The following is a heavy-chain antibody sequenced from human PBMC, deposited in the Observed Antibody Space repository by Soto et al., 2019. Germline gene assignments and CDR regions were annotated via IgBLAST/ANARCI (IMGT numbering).Heavy chain of an antibody. J-gene: IGHJ4*02. V-gene: IGHV3-23*01. D-gene: IGHD2-2*02. CDR3: AKYRGSTSCYRSFDY. CDR2: ISGSGGST. Sequence: EVQLLESGGGLVQPGGSLRLSCAASGFTFSSYAMSWVRQAPGNGLEWVSAISGSGGSTYYADSVKGRFTISRDNSKHTLYLQMNSLRAEDTAVYYCAKYRGSTSCYRSFDYWGQGSLVTVSS. CDR1: GFTFSSYA.